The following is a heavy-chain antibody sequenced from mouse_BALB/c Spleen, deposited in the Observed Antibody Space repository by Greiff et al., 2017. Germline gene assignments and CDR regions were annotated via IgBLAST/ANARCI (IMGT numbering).Heavy chain of an antibody. V-gene: IGHV3-2*02. J-gene: IGHJ3*01. CDR3: ARGRYYGSSTWFAY. CDR2: ISYSGST. D-gene: IGHD1-1*01. CDR1: GYSITSDYA. Sequence: DVKLQESGPGLVKPSQSLSLTCTVTGYSITSDYAWNWIRQFPGNKLEWMGYISYSGSTSYNPSLKSRISITRDTSKNQFFLQLNSVTTEDTATYYCARGRYYGSSTWFAYWGQGTLVTVSA.